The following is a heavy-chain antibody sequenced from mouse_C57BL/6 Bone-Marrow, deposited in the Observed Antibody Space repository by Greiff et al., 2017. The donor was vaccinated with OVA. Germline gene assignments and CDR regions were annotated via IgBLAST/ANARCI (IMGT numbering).Heavy chain of an antibody. D-gene: IGHD1-1*01. V-gene: IGHV1-52*01. Sequence: QVQLQQPGAELVRPGSSVKLSCKASGYTFTSYWMHWVKQRPIQGLEWIGNIDPSDSETHYNQKFKDKATLTVDKSSSTAYMQLSSLTSEDSAVYYCARPLTTVVATDWYFDVGGTVTTVTVSS. CDR2: IDPSDSET. J-gene: IGHJ1*03. CDR3: ARPLTTVVATDWYFDV. CDR1: GYTFTSYW.